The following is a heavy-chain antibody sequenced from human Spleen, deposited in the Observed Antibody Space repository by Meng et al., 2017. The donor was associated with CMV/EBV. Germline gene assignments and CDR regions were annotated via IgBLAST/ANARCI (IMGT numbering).Heavy chain of an antibody. CDR3: ATLGAGTRDY. CDR1: GYTVTKYY. J-gene: IGHJ4*02. D-gene: IGHD1-7*01. Sequence: VSCKTFGYTVTKYYLPWVRQAPGQGLEWMGVIDPNGGGTSYAQKFQGRLILTSDTSTTTIYMELRTLKFEDTAVYYCATLGAGTRDYWGQGTLVTVSS. V-gene: IGHV1-46*01. CDR2: IDPNGGGT.